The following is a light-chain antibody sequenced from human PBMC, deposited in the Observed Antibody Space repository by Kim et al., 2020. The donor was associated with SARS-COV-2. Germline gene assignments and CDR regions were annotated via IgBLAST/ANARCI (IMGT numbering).Light chain of an antibody. CDR2: LDM. CDR3: QVWDSSSDHVV. CDR1: KIGVKG. J-gene: IGLJ2*01. V-gene: IGLV3-21*04. Sequence: PGRGARFTGGGNKIGVKGVHWYHRKPGQVLWLAIFLDMDRPSGIPERLSGSTSGNTATLTISRFDAGDEAVYSCQVWDSSSDHVVFGGGTQLTVL.